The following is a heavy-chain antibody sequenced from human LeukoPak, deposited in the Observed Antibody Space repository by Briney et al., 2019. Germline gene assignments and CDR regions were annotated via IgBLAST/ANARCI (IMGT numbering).Heavy chain of an antibody. J-gene: IGHJ4*02. V-gene: IGHV3-30*02. Sequence: GGSLRLSCAASGFTFSSYGMHWVRQAPGKGLEWVAFIRYDGSNKYYADSVKGRFTISRDNSKNTLYLQMNSLRAEDTAVYYCARDPGRYDFWSGCDYWGQGTLVTVSS. CDR3: ARDPGRYDFWSGCDY. D-gene: IGHD3-3*01. CDR2: IRYDGSNK. CDR1: GFTFSSYG.